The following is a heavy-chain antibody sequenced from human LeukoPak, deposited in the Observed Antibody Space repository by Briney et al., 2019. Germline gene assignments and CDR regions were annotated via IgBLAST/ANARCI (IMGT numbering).Heavy chain of an antibody. CDR1: GGSISSYY. D-gene: IGHD4-17*01. CDR3: ASGSSTVKFYYGIDV. Sequence: PSETLSLTCTVSGGSISSYYWSWIRQPPGKGLEWIGYMYYSGSTNYNPSLKNRVTISVDTSKNQFSLKLSSVTAAETAVYYCASGSSTVKFYYGIDVWGRGTTVTVSS. CDR2: MYYSGST. J-gene: IGHJ6*02. V-gene: IGHV4-59*01.